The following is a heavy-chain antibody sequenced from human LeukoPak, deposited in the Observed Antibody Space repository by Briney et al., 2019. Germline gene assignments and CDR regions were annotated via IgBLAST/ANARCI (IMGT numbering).Heavy chain of an antibody. J-gene: IGHJ3*02. D-gene: IGHD3-10*01. CDR3: ARAIERFGESPDAFDI. CDR2: INPSGGGT. CDR1: GYTYTTYY. Sequence: GASVNVSCKASGYTYTTYYIHWVRQAPGQGLEWMGIINPSGGGTSYAQKFQGRVTMTRDTSTSTVYMELSSLRSEDTAVYYCARAIERFGESPDAFDIWGQGTMVTVSS. V-gene: IGHV1-46*01.